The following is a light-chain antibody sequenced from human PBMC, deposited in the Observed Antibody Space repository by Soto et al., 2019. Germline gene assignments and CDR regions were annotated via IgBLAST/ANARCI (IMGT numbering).Light chain of an antibody. CDR3: QAYDSSLSQNV. J-gene: IGLJ1*01. Sequence: QSVLTQPPSVSGAPGQRVTISCTGGSSNIGADYDVHWYQQFPGTAPKLLIYGNTNRPSGVPDRFSGSKSGTSVSLAITGLQAADEADYYCQAYDSSLSQNVFGTGTKVTVL. CDR1: SSNIGADYD. V-gene: IGLV1-40*01. CDR2: GNT.